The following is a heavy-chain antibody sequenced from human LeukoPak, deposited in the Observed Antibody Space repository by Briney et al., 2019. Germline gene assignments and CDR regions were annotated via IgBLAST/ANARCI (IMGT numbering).Heavy chain of an antibody. CDR3: ARVNTMVRGVTPGFDY. Sequence: ASVKVSCKASGYTFTGYYMHWVRQAPGQGLEWMGRINPKSGGTNYAQKFQGRVTMTRDTSISTAYMELSSLRSEDTAVCDCARVNTMVRGVTPGFDYWGQGTLVTVSS. V-gene: IGHV1-2*06. J-gene: IGHJ4*02. CDR2: INPKSGGT. D-gene: IGHD3-10*01. CDR1: GYTFTGYY.